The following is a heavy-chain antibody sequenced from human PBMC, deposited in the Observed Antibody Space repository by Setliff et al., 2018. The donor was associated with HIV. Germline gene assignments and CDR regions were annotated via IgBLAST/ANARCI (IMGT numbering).Heavy chain of an antibody. J-gene: IGHJ6*03. D-gene: IGHD3-16*02. V-gene: IGHV4-34*01. CDR2: INHSGST. CDR1: GGSFSGYY. Sequence: PSETLSLTCAVYGGSFSGYYWSWIRQPPGKGLEWIGEINHSGSTNYNPSLKSRVTISIDTSKNQFSLKVSSVTAAYTALYYCARGLPGTYRYSYYYYYMDVWDKGTTVTVSS. CDR3: ARGLPGTYRYSYYYYYMDV.